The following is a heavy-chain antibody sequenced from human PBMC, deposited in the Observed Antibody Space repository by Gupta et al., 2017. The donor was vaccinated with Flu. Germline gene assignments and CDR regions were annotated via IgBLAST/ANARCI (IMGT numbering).Heavy chain of an antibody. J-gene: IGHJ6*02. D-gene: IGHD6-13*01. Sequence: QVQLVQSGAEGKKPGASVKVSCKASGYTFTSYYMHWLRQAPGQGLERMGIINPSGGSTSYAQKFQGRVTMTRDTSTSTVYMELGSLRSEDTAVYYCARDRNGYSRLPSLRNNYYYYGMDVWGQGTTVTVSS. V-gene: IGHV1-46*01. CDR1: GYTFTSYY. CDR3: ARDRNGYSRLPSLRNNYYYYGMDV. CDR2: INPSGGST.